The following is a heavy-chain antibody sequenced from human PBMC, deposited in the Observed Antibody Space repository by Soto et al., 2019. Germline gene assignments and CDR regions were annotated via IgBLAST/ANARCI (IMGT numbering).Heavy chain of an antibody. J-gene: IGHJ4*02. CDR2: IYYSGST. Sequence: QVQLQESGPGLVKPSETLSLTCTVSGGSISSYYWSWIRQPPGKGLEWIGYIYYSGSTNYNPSLKSRVTISVDTSKNQFSLKLSSVTAADTAVYYCARAPYDYIWGSYRWGWYFDYWGQGTLVTVSS. CDR3: ARAPYDYIWGSYRWGWYFDY. CDR1: GGSISSYY. V-gene: IGHV4-59*08. D-gene: IGHD3-16*02.